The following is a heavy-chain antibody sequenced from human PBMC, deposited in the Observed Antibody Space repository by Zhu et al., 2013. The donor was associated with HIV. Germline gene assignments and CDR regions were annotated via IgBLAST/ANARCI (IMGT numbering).Heavy chain of an antibody. CDR2: IWYDGRNR. CDR3: ARGSDMITFGGVIARQPRHDYYGMDV. D-gene: IGHD3-16*02. Sequence: VQLVESWGGVVQPGRSLRLSCAASGFTFSSYAMHWVRQAPGKGLEWVAVIWYDGRNRYYADSVKGRFTISRDNSKNTLYLQMNSLRAEDTAVYYCARGSDMITFGGVIARQPRHDYYGMDVVGTKGPRSPSP. J-gene: IGHJ6*02. V-gene: IGHV3-33*01. CDR1: GFTFSSYA.